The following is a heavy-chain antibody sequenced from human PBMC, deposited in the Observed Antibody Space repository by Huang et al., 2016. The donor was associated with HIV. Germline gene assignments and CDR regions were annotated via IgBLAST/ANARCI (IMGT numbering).Heavy chain of an antibody. V-gene: IGHV4-61*01. D-gene: IGHD4-17*01. Sequence: QVQLQESGPGLVKPSETLSLTCTVSGGSVSSGSYYWSWIRQHTGKGLEWIGYIYDSGSNNHNPSLKSRVTIAVDTSKNQFSLKLSAVTAADTAVYYCARVDLLLGKYGDYEENAFDIWGQGTMVTVSS. CDR3: ARVDLLLGKYGDYEENAFDI. J-gene: IGHJ3*02. CDR1: GGSVSSGSYY. CDR2: IYDSGSN.